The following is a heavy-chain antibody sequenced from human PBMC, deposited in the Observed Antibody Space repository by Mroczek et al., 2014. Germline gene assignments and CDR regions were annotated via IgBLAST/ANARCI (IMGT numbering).Heavy chain of an antibody. CDR3: ARSPTYYYGSGSPDNWFDP. CDR2: IYYSGST. D-gene: IGHD3-10*01. Sequence: QVQLQESGPGLVKPSQTLSLTCTVSGGSISSGGYYWSWIRQHPGKGLEWIGYIYYSGSTYYNPSLKSRVTISVDTSKNQFSLKLSSVTAADTAVYYCARSPTYYYGSGSPDNWFDPWGQGTLVTVSS. J-gene: IGHJ5*02. V-gene: IGHV4-31*03. CDR1: GGSISSGGYY.